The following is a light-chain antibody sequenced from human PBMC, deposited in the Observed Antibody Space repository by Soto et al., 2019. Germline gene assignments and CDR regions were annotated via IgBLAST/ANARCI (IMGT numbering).Light chain of an antibody. CDR2: DVN. CDR1: SSDVGGYNY. CDR3: CSYAGTYPLV. Sequence: QSVLTQPRSVSGSPGQSVTISCTGTSSDVGGYNYVSWYQQHPGKAPKLMIFDVNKRPSGVPDRISGSKFGNTASLTISGLQTEDEADYYCCSYAGTYPLVFGSGTKLTVL. J-gene: IGLJ1*01. V-gene: IGLV2-11*01.